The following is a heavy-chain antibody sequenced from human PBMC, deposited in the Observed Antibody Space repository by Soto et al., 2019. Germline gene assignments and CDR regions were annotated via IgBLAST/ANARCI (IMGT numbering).Heavy chain of an antibody. D-gene: IGHD6-6*01. CDR2: IWYDGSNK. V-gene: IGHV3-33*01. CDR1: GFTFSSYG. J-gene: IGHJ4*02. CDR3: ARVAHWRQLHSYFDY. Sequence: GGSLRLSCAASGFTFSSYGMHWVRQAPGKGLEWVAVIWYDGSNKYYADSVKGRFTISRDNSKNTLYLQMNSLRAEDTAVYYCARVAHWRQLHSYFDYWGQGTLVTVSS.